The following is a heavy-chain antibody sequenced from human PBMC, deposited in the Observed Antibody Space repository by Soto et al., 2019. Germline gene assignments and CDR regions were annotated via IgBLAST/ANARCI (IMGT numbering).Heavy chain of an antibody. V-gene: IGHV4-38-2*01. CDR1: GYVITSGYY. J-gene: IGHJ4*02. CDR2: VDHSGST. CDR3: ARYFHTYSGPPI. Sequence: SETLSLACVVSGYVITSGYYWGWIRQPPGKGLEWIGTVDHSGSTYYDPSLQGRVTISIDTSKHQFSLKLTSVTAADTALYYCARYFHTYSGPPIWGQGTLVTVSS. D-gene: IGHD5-12*01.